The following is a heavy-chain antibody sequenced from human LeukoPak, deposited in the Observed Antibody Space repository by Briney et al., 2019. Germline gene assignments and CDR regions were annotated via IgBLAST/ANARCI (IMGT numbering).Heavy chain of an antibody. J-gene: IGHJ1*01. Sequence: GGCLRLSCAASGFTFNDCWMSWVRQAPGKGLEWVASIKQDGGEKRYVDSVKGRFTISRDNTENSLYLQMNSLGAEDTALYYCARVRLANTPEFFQHWGQGTLVTVSS. CDR2: IKQDGGEK. V-gene: IGHV3-7*03. CDR1: GFTFNDCW. D-gene: IGHD3-9*01. CDR3: ARVRLANTPEFFQH.